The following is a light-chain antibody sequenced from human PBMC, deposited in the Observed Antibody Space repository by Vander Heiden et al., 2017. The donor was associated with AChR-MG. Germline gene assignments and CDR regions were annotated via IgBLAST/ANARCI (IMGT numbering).Light chain of an antibody. J-gene: IGKJ3*01. CDR2: GAS. CDR1: QSVSSSY. V-gene: IGKV3-20*01. Sequence: IVLTQSPGTLSLSPGERATLSCRASQSVSSSYVAWYQQKPGQAPRLLIYGASSRATGIPDRFSGRGSGTDFTLTISRLEPEDFAVYYCQQYGSSPLFTFGHGTKVDIK. CDR3: QQYGSSPLFT.